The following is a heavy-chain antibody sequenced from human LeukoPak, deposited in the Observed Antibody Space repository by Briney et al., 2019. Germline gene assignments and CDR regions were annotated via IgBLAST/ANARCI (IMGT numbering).Heavy chain of an antibody. CDR1: GGSISSGGYY. J-gene: IGHJ5*02. D-gene: IGHD4-17*01. Sequence: PSETLSLTCTLSGGSISSGGYYWSWIRQHPGKGLEWIGYIYYSGSTYYNPSLKSRVTISVDTSKNQFSLKLSSVTAADTAVYYCARINYGDYWFDPRGQGTLVTVSS. CDR3: ARINYGDYWFDP. V-gene: IGHV4-31*03. CDR2: IYYSGST.